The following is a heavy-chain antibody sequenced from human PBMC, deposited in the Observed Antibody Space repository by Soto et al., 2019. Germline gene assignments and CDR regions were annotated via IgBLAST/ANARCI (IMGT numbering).Heavy chain of an antibody. CDR3: ARGCSSTSCYYYYYYYMDV. J-gene: IGHJ6*03. CDR1: GFIFSSHW. V-gene: IGHV3-74*01. CDR2: INSDGSST. D-gene: IGHD2-2*01. Sequence: PGGSLRLSCAASGFIFSSHWMHWVRQSAEKGLVWVSRINSDGSSTAYADSVKGRFTISRDNAKNTLYLQMNSLRAEDTAVYYCARGCSSTSCYYYYYYYMDVWGKGTTVTVSS.